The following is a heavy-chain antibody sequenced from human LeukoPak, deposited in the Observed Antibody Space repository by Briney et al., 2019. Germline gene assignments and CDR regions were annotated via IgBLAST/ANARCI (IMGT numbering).Heavy chain of an antibody. CDR3: ARGAYCSSTSCYAVYYYYYGMDV. CDR1: GYTFTSYA. Sequence: GASVKVSCKASGYTFTSYAMNWVRQAPGQGLEWMGWINTNTGNPTYAQGFTGRFVFSLDTSVSTAYLQISSLKAEDTAVYYCARGAYCSSTSCYAVYYYYYGMDVWGQGTTVTVSS. J-gene: IGHJ6*02. V-gene: IGHV7-4-1*02. CDR2: INTNTGNP. D-gene: IGHD2-2*01.